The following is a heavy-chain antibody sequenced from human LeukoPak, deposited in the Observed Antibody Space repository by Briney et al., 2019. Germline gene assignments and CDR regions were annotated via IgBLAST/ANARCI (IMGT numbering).Heavy chain of an antibody. V-gene: IGHV1-24*01. CDR2: FDPEDGET. J-gene: IGHJ6*04. Sequence: ASVKVSCKVSGYTLTELSMHWVRQAPGKGLEWMGGFDPEDGETIYAQKFQGRVTMTKDTSTDTAYMELSSLRSEDTAVYYCATDLGDVWGKGTTVTVSS. CDR1: GYTLTELS. CDR3: ATDLGDV.